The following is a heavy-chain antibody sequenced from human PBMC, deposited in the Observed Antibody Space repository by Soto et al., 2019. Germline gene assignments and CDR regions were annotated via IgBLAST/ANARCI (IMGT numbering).Heavy chain of an antibody. Sequence: QVQLVESGGGLVKPGGSLRLSCAASGFTFSDYYMSWIRQAPGKGLEWVSYISSSSSYTNYADSVKGRFTISRDNAKNSLYLQMNGLRAEDTAVYYCARDGVGALAWVPNWFDPWGQGTLVTVSS. J-gene: IGHJ5*02. CDR3: ARDGVGALAWVPNWFDP. D-gene: IGHD1-26*01. CDR1: GFTFSDYY. V-gene: IGHV3-11*06. CDR2: ISSSSSYT.